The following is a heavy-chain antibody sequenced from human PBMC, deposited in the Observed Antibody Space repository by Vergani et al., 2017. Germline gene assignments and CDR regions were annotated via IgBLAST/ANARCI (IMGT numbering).Heavy chain of an antibody. CDR3: ARALTLKHSSGYYLVGAFDI. CDR1: GFTFSSYS. CDR2: ISSSSSYI. D-gene: IGHD3-22*01. V-gene: IGHV3-21*01. Sequence: EVQLVESGGGLVKPGGSLRLSCAASGFTFSSYSMNWVRQAPGKGLEWVSSISSSSSYIYYADSVKGRFTNSRDNAKNSLYLQMNSLRAEDTAVYYCARALTLKHSSGYYLVGAFDIWGQGTMVTVSS. J-gene: IGHJ3*02.